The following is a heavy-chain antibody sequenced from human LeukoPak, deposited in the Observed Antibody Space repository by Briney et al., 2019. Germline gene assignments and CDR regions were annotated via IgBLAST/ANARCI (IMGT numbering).Heavy chain of an antibody. CDR1: GCTISSYY. Sequence: SETLSLTCTGSGCTISSYYWNWLRQPPGKGLEWVGNTFFSGSPIYTPSVESRVAPSFDSSENQFSLKLSFVTAPDADVYYCEMVGHVAAAGTYDYWGQGTRVTVSS. J-gene: IGHJ4*02. CDR2: TFFSGSP. V-gene: IGHV4-59*12. CDR3: EMVGHVAAAGTYDY. D-gene: IGHD6-13*01.